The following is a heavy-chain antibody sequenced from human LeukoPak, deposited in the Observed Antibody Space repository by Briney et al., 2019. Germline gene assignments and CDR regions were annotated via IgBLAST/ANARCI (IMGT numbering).Heavy chain of an antibody. CDR1: GFTFSSNG. CDR3: ARETEPAAIPPYYYYGMDV. CDR2: IWFDGSNK. D-gene: IGHD2-2*01. V-gene: IGHV3-33*01. Sequence: GGSLTLYCAASGFTFSSNGMQWLRQAPGKGLEWVAVIWFDGSNKYYADSVKGRFTISRDNSKNTLYLQMNSLRAEDTAVYYCARETEPAAIPPYYYYGMDVWGQGTTVTVSS. J-gene: IGHJ6*02.